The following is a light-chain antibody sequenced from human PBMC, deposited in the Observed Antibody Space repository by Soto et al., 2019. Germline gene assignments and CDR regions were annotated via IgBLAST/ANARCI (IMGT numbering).Light chain of an antibody. Sequence: QSALTQPASVSGSPGQSITISCTGTSSDVGGYNYVSWYQQHPGKAPKVMIYEVSNRPSGVSNRFSGSKSGNTASLTISGLQAEDEADYYCSSYTSSINPWVFGVGNKLTVL. CDR2: EVS. J-gene: IGLJ3*02. V-gene: IGLV2-14*01. CDR3: SSYTSSINPWV. CDR1: SSDVGGYNY.